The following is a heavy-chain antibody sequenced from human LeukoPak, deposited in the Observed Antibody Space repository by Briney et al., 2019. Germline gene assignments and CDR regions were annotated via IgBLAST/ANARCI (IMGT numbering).Heavy chain of an antibody. CDR1: GFTFDDYG. J-gene: IGHJ6*03. CDR3: TPLGQLGADYYYYYMDV. V-gene: IGHV3-15*01. CDR2: IKSKTDGGTT. D-gene: IGHD6-6*01. Sequence: TGGSLRLSCAASGFTFDDYGLSWVRQAPGKGLEWVGRIKSKTDGGTTDYAAPVKGRFTISRDDSKNTLYLQMNSLKTEDTAVYYCTPLGQLGADYYYYYMDVWGKGTTVTVSS.